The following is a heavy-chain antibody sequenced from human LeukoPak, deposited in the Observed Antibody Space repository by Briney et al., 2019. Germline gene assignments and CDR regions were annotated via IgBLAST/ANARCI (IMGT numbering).Heavy chain of an antibody. CDR2: ISGSGGST. CDR3: AKNPKLRSKPY. CDR1: RFTFSSYA. Sequence: GGSLRLSCAASRFTFSSYAMSWVRQAPGKGLEWVSAISGSGGSTYYADSVKGRFTISRDNSKNTLYLQMNSLRAEDTAVYYCAKNPKLRSKPYWGQGTLVTVSS. V-gene: IGHV3-23*01. J-gene: IGHJ4*02. D-gene: IGHD1-7*01.